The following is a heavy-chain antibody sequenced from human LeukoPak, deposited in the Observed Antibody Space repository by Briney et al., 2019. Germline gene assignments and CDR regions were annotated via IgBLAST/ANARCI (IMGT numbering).Heavy chain of an antibody. J-gene: IGHJ5*02. Sequence: GGSRRFSGAASGSRSSGFAMTGVGQAPGKGLEWVSSITGVHYSTYNTDSVKGRFTISRDNAKNKMYLQMNSLRADDKAIYYCHKDPNGDDIGAFDPWGQGTLVTVSS. CDR3: HKDPNGDDIGAFDP. V-gene: IGHV3-23*01. CDR1: GSRSSGFA. CDR2: ITGVHYST. D-gene: IGHD4-17*01.